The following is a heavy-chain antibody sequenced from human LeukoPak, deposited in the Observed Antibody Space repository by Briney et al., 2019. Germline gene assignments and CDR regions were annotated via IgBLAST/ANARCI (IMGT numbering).Heavy chain of an antibody. CDR3: ARAVVVAANYYGMDV. D-gene: IGHD2-15*01. CDR1: GFTFSDYY. CDR2: ISSSGSTI. V-gene: IGHV3-11*01. Sequence: GGSLRLSCAASGFTFSDYYMSWIRQAPGKGLEWVSYISSSGSTIYYADSVKGRFTISRDNAKNSLYLQMNSLRAEDTAVYYCARAVVVAANYYGMDVWGQGTTVTVSS. J-gene: IGHJ6*02.